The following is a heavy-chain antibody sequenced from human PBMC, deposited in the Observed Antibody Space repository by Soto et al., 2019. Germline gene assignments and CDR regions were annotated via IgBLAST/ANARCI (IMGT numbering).Heavy chain of an antibody. CDR1: GFTFSSYA. V-gene: IGHV3-23*01. CDR3: AKDRSSTSCYAFDD. J-gene: IGHJ4*02. D-gene: IGHD2-2*01. Sequence: GGSLRLSCAASGFTFSSYAMSWVRQAPGKGLEWVSAINSRGGSTYYADSVKGRFTISRDSSKNTLYLQMNSLRAEDTAVYYCAKDRSSTSCYAFDDWGQGTLVTVAS. CDR2: INSRGGST.